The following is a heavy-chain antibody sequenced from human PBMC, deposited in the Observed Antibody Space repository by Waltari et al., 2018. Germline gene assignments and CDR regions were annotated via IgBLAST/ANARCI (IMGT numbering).Heavy chain of an antibody. D-gene: IGHD4-17*01. Sequence: QVQLQQWGAGLLKPSETLSLTRAVSGGSFSGSYWSGIRQPPGKGLEWIGEINHSGSTNYNPSLKSRVTISVDTSKNQFSLRLSSVTAADTAVYYCARITTVTTSAFDIWGQGTMVTVSS. J-gene: IGHJ3*02. V-gene: IGHV4-34*01. CDR1: GGSFSGSY. CDR3: ARITTVTTSAFDI. CDR2: INHSGST.